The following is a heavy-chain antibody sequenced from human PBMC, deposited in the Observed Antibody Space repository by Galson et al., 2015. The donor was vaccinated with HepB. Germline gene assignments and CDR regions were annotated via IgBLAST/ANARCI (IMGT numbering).Heavy chain of an antibody. Sequence: SLRLSCAASGFTFSSYAMSWVRQAPGKGLEWVSAISGSGGSTYYADSVKGRFTISRDNSKNTLYLQMNSLRAEDTAVYYCTKREYYYDSSGYSHTFDYWGQGTLVTVSS. D-gene: IGHD3-22*01. V-gene: IGHV3-23*01. J-gene: IGHJ4*02. CDR1: GFTFSSYA. CDR3: TKREYYYDSSGYSHTFDY. CDR2: ISGSGGST.